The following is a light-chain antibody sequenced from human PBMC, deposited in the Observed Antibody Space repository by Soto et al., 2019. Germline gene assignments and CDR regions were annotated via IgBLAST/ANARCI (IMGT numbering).Light chain of an antibody. J-gene: IGKJ1*01. CDR1: QSISRT. CDR3: QQYGSSGT. CDR2: GAS. V-gene: IGKV3-20*01. Sequence: EIVMTQSPATLSVSPGEGLTLSCRASQSISRTLAWYQQKPGQAPRLLIYGASNRATGIPDRFSGSGSGTDFTLTISRLEPEDFAVYYCQQYGSSGTFGQGTKVDIK.